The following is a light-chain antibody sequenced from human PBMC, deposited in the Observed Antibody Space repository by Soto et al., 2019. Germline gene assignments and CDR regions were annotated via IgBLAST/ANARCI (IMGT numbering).Light chain of an antibody. CDR2: DVS. CDR1: SSDVGGYNY. Sequence: QCVLTQPASVSGSPGQSISISCTGTSSDVGGYNYVSWYQHQPGKAPKLVIFDVSGRPSGISNRFSGSKAGNTASLTISGLRPEVEADYYCSSYTDLHLYVFGTVTTVTVL. CDR3: SSYTDLHLYV. V-gene: IGLV2-14*03. J-gene: IGLJ1*01.